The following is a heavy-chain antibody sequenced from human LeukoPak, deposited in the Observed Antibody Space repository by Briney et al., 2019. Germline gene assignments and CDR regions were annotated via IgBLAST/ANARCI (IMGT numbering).Heavy chain of an antibody. Sequence: GGSLRLSCAASGYTFSDYYMSWIRQGPGKGLEWVSYISSSGSTIYYTDSVKGRFTISRDNAKSSLYLQMNSLRAEDTAVYYCASPGPYYYDSSGYTIFDYWGQGTLVTVSS. J-gene: IGHJ4*02. V-gene: IGHV3-11*01. CDR1: GYTFSDYY. CDR2: ISSSGSTI. D-gene: IGHD3-22*01. CDR3: ASPGPYYYDSSGYTIFDY.